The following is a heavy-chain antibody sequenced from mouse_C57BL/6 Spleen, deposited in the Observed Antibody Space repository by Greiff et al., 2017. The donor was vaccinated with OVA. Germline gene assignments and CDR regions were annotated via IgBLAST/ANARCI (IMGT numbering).Heavy chain of an antibody. Sequence: SGAELVRPGASVTLSCKASGYTFTDYEMHWVKQTPVHGLEWIGAIDPETGGTAYNQKFKGKAILTADKSSSTAYMELRSLTSEDSAVYYCTRGGYGNYHYFDYWGQGTTLTVSS. V-gene: IGHV1-15*01. CDR2: IDPETGGT. CDR3: TRGGYGNYHYFDY. D-gene: IGHD2-1*01. CDR1: GYTFTDYE. J-gene: IGHJ2*01.